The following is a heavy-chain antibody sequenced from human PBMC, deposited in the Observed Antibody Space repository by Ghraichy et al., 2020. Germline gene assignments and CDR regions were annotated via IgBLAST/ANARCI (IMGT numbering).Heavy chain of an antibody. CDR3: ARAGDVGAVDY. D-gene: IGHD1-26*01. Sequence: SCAASGFTFSSYWMSWVRQAPGKGLEWVANIKEDGSAKYYVDSVRGRFTISRDNAKNSLYLQVNSLRAEDTAVYYCARAGDVGAVDYWGQGTLVTVSS. V-gene: IGHV3-7*03. J-gene: IGHJ4*02. CDR2: IKEDGSAK. CDR1: GFTFSSYW.